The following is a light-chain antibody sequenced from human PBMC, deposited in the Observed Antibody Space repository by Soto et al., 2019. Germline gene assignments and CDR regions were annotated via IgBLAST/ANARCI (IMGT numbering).Light chain of an antibody. CDR2: STN. CDR3: AAWDDSLNGPV. V-gene: IGLV1-44*01. CDR1: SSNIGSNT. Sequence: QTVVTQPPSASGTPGQRVTISCSGSSSNIGSNTVNWYQQVPGTAPKLLIYSTNQRPSGVPDRFSGSKSGTSASLAISGLQSEDAADYYCAAWDDSLNGPVFGGGTQLTVL. J-gene: IGLJ2*01.